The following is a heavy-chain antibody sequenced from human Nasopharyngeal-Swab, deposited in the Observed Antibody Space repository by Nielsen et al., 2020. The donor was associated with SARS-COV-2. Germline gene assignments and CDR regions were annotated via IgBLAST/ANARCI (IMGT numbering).Heavy chain of an antibody. D-gene: IGHD3-10*01. CDR1: GGTFSSYA. CDR2: IIPIFGTA. Sequence: SVKVSCKASGGTFSSYAISWVRQAPGQGLEWMGGIIPIFGTANYAQKFQGRVTITADESTSTAYMELSSLRSEDTAVYYCASKGAGSGSYYYYYYGMDVWGQGTTVTVSS. CDR3: ASKGAGSGSYYYYYYGMDV. V-gene: IGHV1-69*13. J-gene: IGHJ6*02.